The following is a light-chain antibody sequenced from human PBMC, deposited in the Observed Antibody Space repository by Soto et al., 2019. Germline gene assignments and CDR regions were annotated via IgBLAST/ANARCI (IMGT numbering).Light chain of an antibody. J-gene: IGKJ1*01. CDR1: QSVSSN. CDR3: QQYNNWPRT. CDR2: AAS. Sequence: IVMTQSPATLSLTTGERATLSCRASQSVSSNLAWYQKKPGQAPRLLIYAASTRATGIPARFSGSGSGTEFTLTISSLQAEDFAVYYCQQYNNWPRTFGQGTKV. V-gene: IGKV3-15*01.